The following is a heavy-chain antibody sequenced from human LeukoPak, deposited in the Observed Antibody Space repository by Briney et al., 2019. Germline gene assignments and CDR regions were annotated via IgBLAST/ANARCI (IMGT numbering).Heavy chain of an antibody. Sequence: ASVKVSCKASGYTFTSYDINWVRQATGQGLEWMGWMNPNSGNTGYAQKFQGRVTMTRNTSISTAYMELSSLRSEDTAVYYCARGHPGGLRLGELSPTLTAIDYWGQGTLVTVSS. CDR3: ARGHPGGLRLGELSPTLTAIDY. J-gene: IGHJ4*02. CDR1: GYTFTSYD. V-gene: IGHV1-8*01. CDR2: MNPNSGNT. D-gene: IGHD3-16*02.